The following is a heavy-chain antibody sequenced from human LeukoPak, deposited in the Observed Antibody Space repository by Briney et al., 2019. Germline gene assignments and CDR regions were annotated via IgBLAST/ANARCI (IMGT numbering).Heavy chain of an antibody. CDR2: ISSNGGST. CDR1: GFTFSSYA. D-gene: IGHD1-26*01. Sequence: GGSLRLSCAASGFTFSSYAMHWVRQAPGKGLEYVSAISSNGGSTYYANSVKGRFTISRDNSKNTLYLQMGSLRAEDMAVYYCARAVFRGSLLYYFDYWGQGTLVTVSS. V-gene: IGHV3-64*01. J-gene: IGHJ4*02. CDR3: ARAVFRGSLLYYFDY.